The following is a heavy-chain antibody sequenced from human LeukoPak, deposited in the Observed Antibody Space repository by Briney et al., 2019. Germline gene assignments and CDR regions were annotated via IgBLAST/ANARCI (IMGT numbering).Heavy chain of an antibody. V-gene: IGHV3-33*01. CDR3: AREYCSGGSCYTAPFDY. CDR2: IWYDGSNK. CDR1: GFTFSSYG. J-gene: IGHJ4*02. Sequence: GGSLRLSCAASGFTFSSYGMHWVRQAPGKGLEWVAVIWYDGSNKYYADSVKGRFTISRDNSKNTLYLQMNSLRAEDTAVYYCAREYCSGGSCYTAPFDYWGQGTLVTVSS. D-gene: IGHD2-15*01.